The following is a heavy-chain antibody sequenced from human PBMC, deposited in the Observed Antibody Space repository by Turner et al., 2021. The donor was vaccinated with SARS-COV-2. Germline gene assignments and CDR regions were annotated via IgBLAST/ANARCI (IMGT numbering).Heavy chain of an antibody. CDR2: IRTARTGYTP. CDR1: GFNFRDHY. V-gene: IGHV3-72*01. CDR3: ARDGGGSADDAFDI. Sequence: ELQLVESGGGLVQAGGSLRLSCTASGFNFRDHYMDWVRQAPGKGLGWVGRIRTARTGYTPEYAASGKGRFTFSRDDSSNSLYIQMNGLTTEDTAGYYCARDGGGSADDAFDIWGQGTMVTVSS. D-gene: IGHD3-16*01. J-gene: IGHJ3*02.